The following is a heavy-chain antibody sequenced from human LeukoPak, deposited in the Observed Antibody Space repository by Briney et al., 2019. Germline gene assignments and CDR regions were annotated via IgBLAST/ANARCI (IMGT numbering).Heavy chain of an antibody. Sequence: GGSLRLSCAASGFTFSSYAMSWVRQAPGKGLEWVSAISVSGDSTYYADSVKGRFTISRDNSKNTLYLQMNSLRAEDTAVYYCAKDMRLYSSGWYLDYWGQGTLVTVSS. D-gene: IGHD6-19*01. V-gene: IGHV3-23*01. CDR2: ISVSGDST. CDR3: AKDMRLYSSGWYLDY. CDR1: GFTFSSYA. J-gene: IGHJ4*02.